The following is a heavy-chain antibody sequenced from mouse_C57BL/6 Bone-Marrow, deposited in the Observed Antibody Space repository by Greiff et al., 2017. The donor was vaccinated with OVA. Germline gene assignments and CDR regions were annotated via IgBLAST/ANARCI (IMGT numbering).Heavy chain of an antibody. CDR3: ARPYSYWYFDV. Sequence: EVQLVESGPELVKPGASVKIPCKASGYTFTDYNMDWVKQSHGKSLEWIGDINPNNGGTIYNQKFKGKATLTVDKSSSTAYMELRSLTSEDTAVYYCARPYSYWYFDVWGTGTTVTVSS. CDR2: INPNNGGT. V-gene: IGHV1-18*01. D-gene: IGHD2-10*01. CDR1: GYTFTDYN. J-gene: IGHJ1*03.